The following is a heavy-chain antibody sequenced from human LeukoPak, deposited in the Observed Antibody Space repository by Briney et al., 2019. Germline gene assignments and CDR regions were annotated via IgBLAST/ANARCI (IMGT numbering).Heavy chain of an antibody. J-gene: IGHJ4*02. V-gene: IGHV1-69*13. CDR2: IIPIFGTA. CDR3: ARGPVVKVGFDY. Sequence: ASVKVSCKASGGTFSSYAISWVRQAPGQGLEWMGGIIPIFGTANYAQKFQGRVTITADESTSTAYMELSSLGSEDTAVYYCARGPVVKVGFDYWGQGTLVTVSS. CDR1: GGTFSSYA. D-gene: IGHD4-23*01.